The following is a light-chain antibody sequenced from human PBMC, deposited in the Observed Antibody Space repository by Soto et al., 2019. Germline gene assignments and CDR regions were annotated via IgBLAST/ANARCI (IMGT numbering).Light chain of an antibody. CDR3: QTWGTGIQV. CDR2: LNSDGSH. V-gene: IGLV4-69*01. J-gene: IGLJ3*02. CDR1: SGHSSYA. Sequence: QLVLTQSPSASASLGASVKLTCTLSSGHSSYAIAWHQQQPEKGPRYLMNLNSDGSHSKGDGIPDRFSGSSSGAERYRTISGRQCEDEADYYCQTWGTGIQVFGGGTKLTVL.